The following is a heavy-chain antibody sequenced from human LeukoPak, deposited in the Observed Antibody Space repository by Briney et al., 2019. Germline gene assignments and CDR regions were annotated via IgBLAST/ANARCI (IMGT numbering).Heavy chain of an antibody. CDR3: AKSTVTTSFDY. Sequence: GGSLRLSCAASGFTFSSYGMHWVRQAPGKGLEWVAFIWYDGSNKYYADSVKGRFTISRDNSKNTLYLQMNSMRAEDTAVYYCAKSTVTTSFDYWGQGTLVTVSS. CDR1: GFTFSSYG. J-gene: IGHJ4*02. V-gene: IGHV3-30*02. D-gene: IGHD4-11*01. CDR2: IWYDGSNK.